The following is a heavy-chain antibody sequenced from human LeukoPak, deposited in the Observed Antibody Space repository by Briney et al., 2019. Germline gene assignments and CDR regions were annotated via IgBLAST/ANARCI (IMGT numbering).Heavy chain of an antibody. V-gene: IGHV1-69*13. D-gene: IGHD2-2*01. CDR3: ASGESSGYQLLSFYYMDV. Sequence: GASVKVSCKASGYTFTGYYMHWVRQAPGQGLEWMGGIIPIFGTADYAQKFQGRVTITADESTSTAYMELSSLRSEDTAVYYCASGESSGYQLLSFYYMDVWGKGTTVTISS. CDR2: IIPIFGTA. J-gene: IGHJ6*03. CDR1: GYTFTGYY.